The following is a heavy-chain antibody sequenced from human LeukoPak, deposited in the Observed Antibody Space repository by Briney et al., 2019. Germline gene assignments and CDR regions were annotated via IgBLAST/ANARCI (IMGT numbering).Heavy chain of an antibody. D-gene: IGHD2-15*01. CDR1: GFTFSNYW. CDR2: ITSDGTST. V-gene: IGHV3-74*01. J-gene: IGHJ5*02. Sequence: GGSLRLSCAASGFTFSNYWMQWVRHVPGKGLVWVARITSDGTSTTSAASVKGRFTISRDNAKNTLYLQMNSLRADDTGLYFCARAYSTSYSDWFDPWGQGTLVTVSS. CDR3: ARAYSTSYSDWFDP.